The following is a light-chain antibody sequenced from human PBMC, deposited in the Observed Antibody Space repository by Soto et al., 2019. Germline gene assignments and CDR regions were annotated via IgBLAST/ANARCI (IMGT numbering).Light chain of an antibody. Sequence: ENVLTQSPATLSLSPGERATLSCRASQTVSTYLAWYQQKPGQAPRLLVYGASSRATGVPDRFSGSGSGTDFTLTISRLEPEDFAVCYCQQRSNWRITFGQGTRLEIK. CDR1: QTVSTY. CDR3: QQRSNWRIT. CDR2: GAS. J-gene: IGKJ5*01. V-gene: IGKV3-11*01.